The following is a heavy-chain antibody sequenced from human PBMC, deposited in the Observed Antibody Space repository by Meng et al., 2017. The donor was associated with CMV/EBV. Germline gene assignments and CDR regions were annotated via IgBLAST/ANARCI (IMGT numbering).Heavy chain of an antibody. V-gene: IGHV4-34*01. J-gene: IGHJ5*02. Sequence: GSLRLSCAVYGGSFSGYYWSWIRQPPGKGLEWIGEINHSGSTNYNPSLKSRVTISVDTSKNQFSLKRSSVTAADTAVYYCARVRITGTTKVPYNWFDPWGQGTLVTVSS. CDR3: ARVRITGTTKVPYNWFDP. CDR2: INHSGST. CDR1: GGSFSGYY. D-gene: IGHD1-7*01.